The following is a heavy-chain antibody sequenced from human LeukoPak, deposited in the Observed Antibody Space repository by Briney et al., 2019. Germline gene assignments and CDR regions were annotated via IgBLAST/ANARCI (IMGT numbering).Heavy chain of an antibody. J-gene: IGHJ4*02. Sequence: SETLSLTCTVSGGSISRYYWNWTRQPPGKGLEWIGYIYYSGSTNYNPSLNSRVTISVDTSKNQFSLKLSSVTAADTAVYYCARIGREGYNFHYWGQGTLVTVSS. V-gene: IGHV4-59*12. CDR2: IYYSGST. CDR3: ARIGREGYNFHY. CDR1: GGSISRYY. D-gene: IGHD5-24*01.